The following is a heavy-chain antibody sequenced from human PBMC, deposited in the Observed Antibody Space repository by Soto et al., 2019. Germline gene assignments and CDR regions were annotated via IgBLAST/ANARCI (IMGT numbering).Heavy chain of an antibody. V-gene: IGHV3-23*01. Sequence: EVQLLESGGWLVQPGGSLRLSCSTSGLTFNTYAMNWVRQAPGKGLEWVSALSGSGGTTYYADSVRGRFTISRDNSKNTLFLQMNSLRAEDTALYYCAKQRAGYGSGSDTYYFDFWGQGTLVTVSS. CDR3: AKQRAGYGSGSDTYYFDF. J-gene: IGHJ4*02. D-gene: IGHD3-10*01. CDR1: GLTFNTYA. CDR2: LSGSGGTT.